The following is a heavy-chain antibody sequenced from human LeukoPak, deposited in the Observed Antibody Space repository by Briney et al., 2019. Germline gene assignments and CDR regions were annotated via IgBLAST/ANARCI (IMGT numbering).Heavy chain of an antibody. CDR3: ARGDRADSGFDY. V-gene: IGHV3-66*01. CDR2: MYTSGRT. J-gene: IGHJ4*02. CDR1: GFTVSSNY. D-gene: IGHD2-15*01. Sequence: GGSLRLSCAASGFTVSSNYINWVRQAPGKGLEWVSVMYTSGRTYYAYSVKGRFIISRDTAKDTLSLQMNSLRAEDTAVYYCARGDRADSGFDYWGQGTLVTVSS.